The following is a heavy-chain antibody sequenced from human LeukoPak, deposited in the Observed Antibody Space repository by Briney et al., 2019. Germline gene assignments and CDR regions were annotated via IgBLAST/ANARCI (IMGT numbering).Heavy chain of an antibody. Sequence: GGSLRLSCAASGFTFSSYAMSWVRQAPGKGLEWVSGIVESGGSTFYADSVKGRFTISRDNSKNTLYLQMNSLRAEDTAVYYCAKDKPLLRATGGFDYWGQGTLVTVSS. D-gene: IGHD1-26*01. CDR2: IVESGGST. CDR3: AKDKPLLRATGGFDY. J-gene: IGHJ4*02. V-gene: IGHV3-23*01. CDR1: GFTFSSYA.